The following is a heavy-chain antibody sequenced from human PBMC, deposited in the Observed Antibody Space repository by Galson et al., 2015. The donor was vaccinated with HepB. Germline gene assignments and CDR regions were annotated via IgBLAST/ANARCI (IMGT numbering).Heavy chain of an antibody. D-gene: IGHD5-18*01. J-gene: IGHJ4*02. Sequence: SLRISCAASGFTVRSNYMSWVRQAPGKGLEWVSYISSSSSNIYYADSVKGRFTISRDNAKTSLYLQMNSLRAEDTAVYYCAITVRGYSYGGFDYWGQGTLVTVSS. CDR1: GFTVRSNY. CDR2: ISSSSSNI. CDR3: AITVRGYSYGGFDY. V-gene: IGHV3-48*01.